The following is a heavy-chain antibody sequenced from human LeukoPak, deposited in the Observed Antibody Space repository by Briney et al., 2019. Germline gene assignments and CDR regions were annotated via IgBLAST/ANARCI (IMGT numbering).Heavy chain of an antibody. D-gene: IGHD3-10*01. V-gene: IGHV4-59*01. CDR3: ARGAINFDY. Sequence: SETLSLTCTVSGGSISSYCWSWIRQPPGKGLEWIGYIYYSGSTNYNPSLKSRVTISVDTSKNQFSLELSSVTAADTAVYYCARGAINFDYWGQGTLVTVSS. J-gene: IGHJ4*02. CDR1: GGSISSYC. CDR2: IYYSGST.